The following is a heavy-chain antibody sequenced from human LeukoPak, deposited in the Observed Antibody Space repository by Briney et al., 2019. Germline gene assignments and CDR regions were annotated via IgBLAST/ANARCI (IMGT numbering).Heavy chain of an antibody. CDR2: ISYDDGSNK. Sequence: GRSLRLSCAASGVTFSSYALHWVRQAPGKGLEWVAVISYDDGSNKYYAGSVKGRFTISRDNYKNTLYLQMNSLRTEDTAVYYCARESGGNNPYYFDYWGQGTLVTVSS. CDR1: GVTFSSYA. V-gene: IGHV3-30*04. CDR3: ARESGGNNPYYFDY. D-gene: IGHD1-14*01. J-gene: IGHJ4*02.